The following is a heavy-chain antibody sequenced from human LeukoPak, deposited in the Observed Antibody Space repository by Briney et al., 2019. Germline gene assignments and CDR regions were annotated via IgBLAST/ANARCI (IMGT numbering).Heavy chain of an antibody. CDR1: GYTFTTYD. V-gene: IGHV1-8*03. Sequence: GASVKVSCKASGYTFTTYDINWVRQAAGQGLEWMGWMNPNSGNTGYTQKFQGRVTFTRNPSISTAYMELSSLRSQDTAVYYCARGRDGYNNWGQGTLVTVSS. CDR3: ARGRDGYNN. J-gene: IGHJ4*02. D-gene: IGHD5-24*01. CDR2: MNPNSGNT.